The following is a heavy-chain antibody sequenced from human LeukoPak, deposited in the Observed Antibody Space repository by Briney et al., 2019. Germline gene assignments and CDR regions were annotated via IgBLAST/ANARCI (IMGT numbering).Heavy chain of an antibody. Sequence: TGGSLRLSCAASGFTFSSYWMSWVRQAPGKGLEWVANIKKDGSEKYYVDPVKGRFTISRDNAKNSLYLQMNTLRAEDTAVYYCARDDDWNYEDYWGQGTLVTVSS. CDR2: IKKDGSEK. CDR3: ARDDDWNYEDY. CDR1: GFTFSSYW. V-gene: IGHV3-7*01. J-gene: IGHJ4*02. D-gene: IGHD1-7*01.